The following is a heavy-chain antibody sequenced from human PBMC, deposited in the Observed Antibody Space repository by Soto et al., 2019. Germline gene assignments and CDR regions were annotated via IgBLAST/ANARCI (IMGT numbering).Heavy chain of an antibody. Sequence: QITLKESGPTLVKPTQTLTLTCTFSGFSLSTSGVGVGWIRQPPGKALEWLALIYWDDDKRYSPSLKSRLTITKDSSKNQVLLTMTNMDPVDRATYYCAHRLYDSSAYSFDYWGQGTLVTVSS. J-gene: IGHJ4*02. V-gene: IGHV2-5*02. CDR2: IYWDDDK. CDR3: AHRLYDSSAYSFDY. CDR1: GFSLSTSGVG. D-gene: IGHD3-22*01.